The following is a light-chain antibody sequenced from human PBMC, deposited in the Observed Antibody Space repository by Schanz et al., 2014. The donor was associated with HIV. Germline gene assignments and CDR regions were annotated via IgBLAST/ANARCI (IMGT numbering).Light chain of an antibody. J-gene: IGLJ1*01. CDR1: TSNIGAGFD. CDR3: QAHDISLSAHV. Sequence: QSVLTQPPSVSGAPGQRITISCTGSTSNIGAGFDVHWYQQLPGAAPKLLIYENINRPSGVPDRFSASKSGTSASLAITGLQPGDEAEYYCQAHDISLSAHVFGTGTKLTVL. V-gene: IGLV1-40*01. CDR2: ENI.